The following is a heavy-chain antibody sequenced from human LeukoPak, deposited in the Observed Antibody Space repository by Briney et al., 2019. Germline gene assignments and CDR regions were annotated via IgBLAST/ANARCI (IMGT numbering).Heavy chain of an antibody. D-gene: IGHD3-10*02. CDR1: GFTFSGYI. CDR2: ISSGSGDI. Sequence: GGSLRLSCAASGFTFSGYIMNWVRQAPGKGLEWVSSISSGSGDIYYADSVKGRFTISRDNAKNSLYLQMNSLRAEDTAVYYCARECSGSYYTAEYYFDFWGQGTLVTVSS. J-gene: IGHJ4*02. CDR3: ARECSGSYYTAEYYFDF. V-gene: IGHV3-21*01.